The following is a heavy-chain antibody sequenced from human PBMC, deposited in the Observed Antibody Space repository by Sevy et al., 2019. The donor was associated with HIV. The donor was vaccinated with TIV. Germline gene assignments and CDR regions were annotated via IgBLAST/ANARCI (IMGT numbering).Heavy chain of an antibody. CDR1: GFTFSDYA. D-gene: IGHD3-22*01. CDR2: MNWKGDNT. J-gene: IGHJ3*01. CDR3: ARNTYYYDSTGYGAFDL. Sequence: GGSLRLSCAASGFTFSDYAMSWVRQRPGQGLEWVSSMNWKGDNTGYADSLKGRFTISRDKAKNSHDLDIESLRVEDTALYYCARNTYYYDSTGYGAFDLWGQGTMVTVSS. V-gene: IGHV3-20*04.